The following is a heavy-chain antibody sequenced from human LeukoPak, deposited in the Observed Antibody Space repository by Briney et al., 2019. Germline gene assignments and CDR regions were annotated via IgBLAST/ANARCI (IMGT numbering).Heavy chain of an antibody. Sequence: SETLSLTCTVSGGSISAYYWSWIRQPPGKGLEWIGFIYYSGSPDYNPSLKSRVTISINTSKNQFSLKLSSVTAADTAVYYCAREDYYYMDVWGKGTTVTISS. CDR3: AREDYYYMDV. V-gene: IGHV4-59*01. J-gene: IGHJ6*03. CDR2: IYYSGSP. CDR1: GGSISAYY.